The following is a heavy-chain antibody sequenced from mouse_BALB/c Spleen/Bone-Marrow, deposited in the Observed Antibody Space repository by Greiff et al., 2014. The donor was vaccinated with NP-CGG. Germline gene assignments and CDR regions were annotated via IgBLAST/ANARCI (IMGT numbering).Heavy chain of an antibody. CDR2: ISSGSSTI. D-gene: IGHD2-1*01. Sequence: DVKLQESGGGLVQPGGSRKLSCAASGFTFSSFGMHWVRQAPEKGLEWVAYISSGSSTIYYADTVKGRFTISRDNPKNTLFLQMTSLRSEDTAMYYCARYYGNYSGYFDVWGAGTTVTVSS. V-gene: IGHV5-17*02. J-gene: IGHJ1*01. CDR3: ARYYGNYSGYFDV. CDR1: GFTFSSFG.